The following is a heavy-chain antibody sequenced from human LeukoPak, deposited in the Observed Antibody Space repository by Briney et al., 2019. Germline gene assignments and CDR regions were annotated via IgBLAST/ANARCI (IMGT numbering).Heavy chain of an antibody. CDR2: IRYDGSNK. Sequence: GGSLRLSCAASGFTFSNYGMHWVRQAPGKGLEWVAFIRYDGSNKYYADSVKGRFTISRDNSKNKLYLQMNSLRAEDTAVYYCAKDLRLGWYFDYWGQGTLVTVSS. V-gene: IGHV3-30*02. CDR1: GFTFSNYG. D-gene: IGHD5/OR15-5a*01. J-gene: IGHJ4*02. CDR3: AKDLRLGWYFDY.